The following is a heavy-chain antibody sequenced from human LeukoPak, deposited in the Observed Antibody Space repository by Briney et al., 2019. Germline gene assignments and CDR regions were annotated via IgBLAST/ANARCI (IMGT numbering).Heavy chain of an antibody. J-gene: IGHJ4*02. CDR2: IKQDGSEK. CDR1: GFTFSSYW. Sequence: PGGSLRLSCAASGFTFSSYWMSWVRQAPGKGLEWVANIKQDGSEKYYVDSVKGRFTISRDNAKNSLDLQMNTLRAEDTALYYCAREGYGDHVVDYWGQGTLVTVSS. V-gene: IGHV3-7*03. CDR3: AREGYGDHVVDY. D-gene: IGHD4-17*01.